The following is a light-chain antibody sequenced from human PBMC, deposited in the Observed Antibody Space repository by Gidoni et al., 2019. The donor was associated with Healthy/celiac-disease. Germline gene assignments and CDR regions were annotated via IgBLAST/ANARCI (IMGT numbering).Light chain of an antibody. V-gene: IGKV2-28*01. J-gene: IGKJ2*01. CDR1: QSLLHSNGYNY. CDR2: LGS. CDR3: MQARQTPPMYT. Sequence: DIVMTQSLLSLPVTPGEPASISCRSSQSLLHSNGYNYLDWYLQKPGQSPQLLIYLGSNRASGVPDRFSGSGSGTDFTLKISRVEAEDVGVYYCMQARQTPPMYTFGQGTKLEIK.